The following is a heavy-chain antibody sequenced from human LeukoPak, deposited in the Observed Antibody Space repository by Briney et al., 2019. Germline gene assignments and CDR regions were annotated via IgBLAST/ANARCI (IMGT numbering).Heavy chain of an antibody. V-gene: IGHV1-18*01. CDR2: ISAYNGNT. J-gene: IGHJ6*02. D-gene: IGHD3-10*01. CDR3: AREPPMVRGVILGMDV. CDR1: GYTFTSYA. Sequence: ASVKVSCKASGYTFTSYAMLWVRQAPGQGLEWMGWISAYNGNTNYAQKLQGRVTMTTDTSTSTAYMELRSLRSDDTAVYYCAREPPMVRGVILGMDVWGQGTTVTVSS.